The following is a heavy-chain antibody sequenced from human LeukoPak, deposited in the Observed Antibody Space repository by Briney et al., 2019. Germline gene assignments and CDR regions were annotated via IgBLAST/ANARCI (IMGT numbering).Heavy chain of an antibody. Sequence: PGGSLRLSCAASGFTFSNSWMKWVRQAPGKGLEWVAVIWYDGSNKYYADSVKGRFTISRDNSKNTLYLQMNSLRAEDTAVYYCARDDFWSGYHLGNYYYYYGMDVWGQGTTVTVSS. J-gene: IGHJ6*02. D-gene: IGHD3-3*01. V-gene: IGHV3-33*08. CDR1: GFTFSNSW. CDR2: IWYDGSNK. CDR3: ARDDFWSGYHLGNYYYYYGMDV.